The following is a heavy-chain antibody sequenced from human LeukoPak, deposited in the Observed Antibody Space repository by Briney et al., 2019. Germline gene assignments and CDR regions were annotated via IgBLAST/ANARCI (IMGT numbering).Heavy chain of an antibody. CDR2: IIPIFGTT. V-gene: IGHV1-69*06. CDR3: ARDRGYYDSSGYPGYYMDV. CDR1: GGTFNSYA. D-gene: IGHD3-22*01. J-gene: IGHJ6*03. Sequence: SVKVSCKASGGTFNSYAISWVRQAPGQGLEWMGGIIPIFGTTNYARKFRGRVTLTADKSTRTAYMELSSLRSGDTAVYYCARDRGYYDSSGYPGYYMDVWGKGTTVTISS.